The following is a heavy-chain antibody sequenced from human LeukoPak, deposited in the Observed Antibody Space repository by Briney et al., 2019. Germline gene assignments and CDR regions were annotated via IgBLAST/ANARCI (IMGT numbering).Heavy chain of an antibody. J-gene: IGHJ5*02. D-gene: IGHD3-16*01. V-gene: IGHV3-21*01. CDR2: ISSGSSFI. Sequence: GGSLRLSCAASGFNFGSYAMNWVRQAPGKGLESVSSISSGSSFIYYADSVKGRFTISRDNAKNSLYLQMNSLRAEHTAIYYCARDQGGERWFDPWGQGTLVTVSS. CDR1: GFNFGSYA. CDR3: ARDQGGERWFDP.